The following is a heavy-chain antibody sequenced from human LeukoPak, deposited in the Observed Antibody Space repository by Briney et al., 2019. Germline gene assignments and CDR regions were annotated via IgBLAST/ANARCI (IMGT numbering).Heavy chain of an antibody. D-gene: IGHD3-10*01. Sequence: ASVKVSCKASGYTFTSYSINWVRQAPGQGLEWMGWISTYNGNSNYAQKLQGRVTMTTDTSTSTAYMELRSLRSDDTAVYYCARGGGGYYGSGSYLIDHWGQGTLVTVSS. J-gene: IGHJ4*02. V-gene: IGHV1-18*01. CDR1: GYTFTSYS. CDR3: ARGGGGYYGSGSYLIDH. CDR2: ISTYNGNS.